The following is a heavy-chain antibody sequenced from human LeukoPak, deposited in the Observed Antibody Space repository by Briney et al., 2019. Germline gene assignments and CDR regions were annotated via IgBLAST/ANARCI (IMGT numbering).Heavy chain of an antibody. D-gene: IGHD5-24*01. J-gene: IGHJ4*02. CDR3: ARDLRAFRDGYKNPNFYLDY. CDR1: GYTFTSYY. V-gene: IGHV1-46*01. CDR2: INPSGGST. Sequence: GASVKVSCKASGYTFTSYYMHWVRQAPGQGLEWMGIINPSGGSTSYAQKFQGRVTMTRDMSTRTAYMELRSLRSDDTAVYFCARDLRAFRDGYKNPNFYLDYWGQGTLVTVSS.